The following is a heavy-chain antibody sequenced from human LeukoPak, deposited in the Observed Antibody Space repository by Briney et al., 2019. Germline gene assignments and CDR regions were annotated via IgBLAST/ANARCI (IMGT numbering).Heavy chain of an antibody. CDR2: VNPNSGNT. D-gene: IGHD4-17*01. CDR3: ARSDYGDLDY. V-gene: IGHV1-8*01. J-gene: IGHJ4*02. CDR1: GYTFTNYD. Sequence: GASVKVPCKASGYTFTNYDVNWVRQAAGQGLEWMGWVNPNSGNTGYAQRFQGRITMTRDTSKTTAYMQLDSLKSEDTAVYYCARSDYGDLDYWGQGTLVTVSS.